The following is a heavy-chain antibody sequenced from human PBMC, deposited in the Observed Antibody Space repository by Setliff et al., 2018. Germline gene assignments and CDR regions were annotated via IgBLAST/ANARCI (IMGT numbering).Heavy chain of an antibody. J-gene: IGHJ1*01. V-gene: IGHV4-59*02. Sequence: SSETLSLTCNVSGASVSGHYWDWIRQPPGKGLEWIGSISYSGITTYNVSLKSRVSISVDTSKNQLSLTLSSVTAADTAVYYCVREGYSEYFQDWGRGTLVTVSS. D-gene: IGHD1-1*01. CDR2: ISYSGIT. CDR1: GASVSGHY. CDR3: VREGYSEYFQD.